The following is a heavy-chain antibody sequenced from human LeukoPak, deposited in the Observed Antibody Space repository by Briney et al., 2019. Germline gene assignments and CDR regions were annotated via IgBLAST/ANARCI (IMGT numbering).Heavy chain of an antibody. J-gene: IGHJ5*02. D-gene: IGHD6-6*01. CDR1: GGSISSYY. V-gene: IGHV4-59*08. CDR3: ARHVPPYSSSSGARTRVGWFDP. Sequence: SETLSLTCTVSGGSISSYYWSWIRQPPGKGLEWNGYIYYSGSTNYNPSLKSRVTISVDTSKNQFSLKLSSVTAADTAVYYCARHVPPYSSSSGARTRVGWFDPWGQGTLVTVSS. CDR2: IYYSGST.